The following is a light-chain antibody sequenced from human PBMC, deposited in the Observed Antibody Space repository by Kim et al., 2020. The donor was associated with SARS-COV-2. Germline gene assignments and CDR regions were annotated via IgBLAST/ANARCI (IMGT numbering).Light chain of an antibody. CDR1: TSDPY. CDR3: TSYTGDTTV. V-gene: IGLV2-14*03. Sequence: SGSPGQSITLPCTAATSDPYVAWYQQHPDKAPKLTIYDVSKRPSGVSDRFSGFKSGNTASLTISGLQAEDEAHYFCTSYTGDTTVFGPGTKVTVL. CDR2: DVS. J-gene: IGLJ1*01.